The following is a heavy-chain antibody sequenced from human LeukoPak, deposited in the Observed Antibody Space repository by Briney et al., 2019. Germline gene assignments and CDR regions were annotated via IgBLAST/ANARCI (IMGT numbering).Heavy chain of an antibody. CDR1: GFTFSSQS. J-gene: IGHJ3*02. CDR3: ARDLGRGGAFDI. Sequence: GGSLRLSCAASGFTFSSQSMNWVRQAPGKGLEWVSYISSSSSTIYYADSMKGRFTISRDNAKNSLYLQMNSLRAEDTAVYYCARDLGRGGAFDIWGQGTMVTVSS. CDR2: ISSSSSTI. D-gene: IGHD3-10*01. V-gene: IGHV3-48*01.